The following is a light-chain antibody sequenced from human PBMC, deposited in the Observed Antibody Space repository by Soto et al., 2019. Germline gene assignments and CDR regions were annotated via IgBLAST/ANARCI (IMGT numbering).Light chain of an antibody. J-gene: IGKJ1*01. CDR2: STS. CDR3: QQSYSSPQT. CDR1: QSVSNY. Sequence: DIQMTQSPSSLSASVGDRVTITFRSSQSVSNYLNWYRQLPGKAPTLLIYSTSTLQSGVPSRFSGSGSGTDFTLTISGLQPDDFATYFCQQSYSSPQTFGQGTKVDIK. V-gene: IGKV1-39*01.